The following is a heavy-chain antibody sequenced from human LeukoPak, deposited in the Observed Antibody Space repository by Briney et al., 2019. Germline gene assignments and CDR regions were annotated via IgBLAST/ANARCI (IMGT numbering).Heavy chain of an antibody. D-gene: IGHD2-2*01. CDR3: ARDRGIVVVPAAPDY. CDR1: GFTFSTYS. J-gene: IGHJ4*02. Sequence: GGSLRLSCAASGFTFSTYSMHWVRQAPGKGLEWVSSISSTSTYIYYADSVKGRFTISRDNAKNSLYLQMNSLRAEDTAVYYCARDRGIVVVPAAPDYWGQGTLVTVSS. V-gene: IGHV3-21*01. CDR2: ISSTSTYI.